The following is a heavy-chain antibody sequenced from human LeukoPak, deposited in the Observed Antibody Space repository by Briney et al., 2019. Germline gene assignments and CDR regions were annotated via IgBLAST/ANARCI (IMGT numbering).Heavy chain of an antibody. CDR3: AKGRGILSPDY. D-gene: IGHD2-15*01. J-gene: IGHJ4*02. CDR2: ISSSGDTT. V-gene: IGHV3-23*01. CDR1: GFTFSSYA. Sequence: GGSLRLSCAASGFTFSSYAVSWVRQAPGKGLEWVSAISSSGDTTYYADSVRGRFTISRDNSKNTLYLQMNFLRAEDTAVYYCAKGRGILSPDYWGQGTLVTVSS.